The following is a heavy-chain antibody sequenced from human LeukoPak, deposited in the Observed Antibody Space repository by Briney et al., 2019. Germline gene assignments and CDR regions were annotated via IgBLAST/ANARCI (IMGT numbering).Heavy chain of an antibody. CDR2: IYHSRSA. CDR3: ARGAEAETSPLDL. D-gene: IGHD6-13*01. J-gene: IGHJ5*02. Sequence: SETLSLTCTVSGASISGYYWSWIRQPPGKGLEWIGYIYHSRSASYNPSLKSRVTISVDTAKNHISLKLSSVTAADTAVYYCARGAEAETSPLDLWGQGTLVIVS. CDR1: GASISGYY. V-gene: IGHV4-59*01.